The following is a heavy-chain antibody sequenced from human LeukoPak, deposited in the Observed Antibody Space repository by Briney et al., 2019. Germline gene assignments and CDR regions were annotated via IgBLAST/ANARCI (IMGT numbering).Heavy chain of an antibody. D-gene: IGHD3-22*01. Sequence: SVKVSCKASGYTFTSYAMNWVRQAPGQGLEWMGGIIPIFGTANYAQKFQGRVTITADESTSTAYMELSSLRSEDTAVYYCARVSYDSSGYYYEDYWGQGTLVTVSS. CDR1: GYTFTSYA. V-gene: IGHV1-69*13. CDR2: IIPIFGTA. J-gene: IGHJ4*02. CDR3: ARVSYDSSGYYYEDY.